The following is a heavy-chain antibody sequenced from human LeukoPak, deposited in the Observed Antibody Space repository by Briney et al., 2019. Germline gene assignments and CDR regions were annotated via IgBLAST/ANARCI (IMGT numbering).Heavy chain of an antibody. CDR3: ARSLRYFDWLFQPHPINFDY. D-gene: IGHD3-9*01. CDR2: IYYSGST. J-gene: IGHJ4*02. V-gene: IGHV4-59*01. Sequence: SETLSLTCTVSGGSISSYYWSWIRQPPGKGLEWIGYIYYSGSTHYNPSLKSRVTISVDTSKNQFSLRLSSVTAADTAVYYCARSLRYFDWLFQPHPINFDYWGQGTLVTVSS. CDR1: GGSISSYY.